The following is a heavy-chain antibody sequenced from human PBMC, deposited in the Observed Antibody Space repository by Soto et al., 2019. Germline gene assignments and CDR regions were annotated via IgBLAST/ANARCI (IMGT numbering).Heavy chain of an antibody. CDR2: ISSSSSYI. CDR3: TTIFGVVNKPFDY. D-gene: IGHD3-3*01. Sequence: EVQLVESGGGLVKPGGSLRLSCAASGFTFSSYSMNWVRQAPGKGLKWVSSISSSSSYIYYADSVKGRFTISRDNAKNSLYLQMNSLRAEDTAVYYCTTIFGVVNKPFDYWGQGTLVTVSS. CDR1: GFTFSSYS. J-gene: IGHJ4*02. V-gene: IGHV3-21*01.